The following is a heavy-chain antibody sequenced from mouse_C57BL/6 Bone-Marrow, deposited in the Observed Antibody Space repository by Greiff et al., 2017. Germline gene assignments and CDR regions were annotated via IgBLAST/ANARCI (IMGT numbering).Heavy chain of an antibody. V-gene: IGHV1-54*01. CDR1: GYAFTNYL. D-gene: IGHD4-1*01. J-gene: IGHJ3*01. Sequence: QVQLQQSGAELVRPGTSVKVSCKASGYAFTNYLIEWVKQRPGQGLEWIGVINPGSGGTNYNEKFKGKATLTADKSSSTAYMELRSLTSEDSAVYFCARRRTGPFAYWGQGTLVTGSA. CDR2: INPGSGGT. CDR3: ARRRTGPFAY.